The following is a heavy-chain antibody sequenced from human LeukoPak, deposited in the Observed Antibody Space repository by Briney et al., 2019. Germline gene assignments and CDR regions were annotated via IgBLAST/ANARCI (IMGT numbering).Heavy chain of an antibody. CDR3: AKDRTAGASYWYFDL. CDR1: GFTFSSYA. CDR2: ISYDGSNK. J-gene: IGHJ2*01. V-gene: IGHV3-30-3*01. Sequence: GRSLRLSCAASGFTFSSYAMHWVRQAPGKGLEWVAVISYDGSNKYYADSVKGRFTISRDNSKNTLFLHMNTLRAEDTAIYYCAKDRTAGASYWYFDLWGRGTLVTVSS. D-gene: IGHD1-26*01.